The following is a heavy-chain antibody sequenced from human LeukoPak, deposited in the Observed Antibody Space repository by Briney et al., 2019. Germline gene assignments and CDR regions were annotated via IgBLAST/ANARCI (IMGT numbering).Heavy chain of an antibody. CDR2: INHSGST. Sequence: SETLSLTCAVYGGSSSGYYWSWIRQPPGKGLEWIGEINHSGSTNYNPSLKSRVTISVDTSKNQFSLKLSSVTAADTAVYYCARALTEEYYFDYWGQGTLVTVSS. CDR3: ARALTEEYYFDY. D-gene: IGHD3-9*01. V-gene: IGHV4-34*01. J-gene: IGHJ4*02. CDR1: GGSSSGYY.